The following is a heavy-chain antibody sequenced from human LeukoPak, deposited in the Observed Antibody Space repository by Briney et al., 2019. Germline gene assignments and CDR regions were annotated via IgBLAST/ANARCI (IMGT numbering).Heavy chain of an antibody. V-gene: IGHV1-69*06. Sequence: SVKVSCKASGGTFSSYAISWVRQAPGQGLEWMGRIIPIFGTANYAQKFQGRVTITADKSTSTAYMELSSLRSEDTAVYYCEGTYYYDSSDDYWGQGTLVTVSS. CDR1: GGTFSSYA. CDR3: EGTYYYDSSDDY. J-gene: IGHJ4*02. D-gene: IGHD3-22*01. CDR2: IIPIFGTA.